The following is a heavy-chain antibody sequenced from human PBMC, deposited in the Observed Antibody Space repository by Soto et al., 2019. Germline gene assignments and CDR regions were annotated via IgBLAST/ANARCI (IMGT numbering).Heavy chain of an antibody. J-gene: IGHJ4*02. CDR3: ARVHITMTLVVFDY. CDR2: IYYSGRA. Sequence: SETLSLTCTVSGGSVSNGNYYWSWIRQPPGKGLEWIGYIYYSGRASYNPSLKSRVTISIDTSKNQFSLMLSSVTAADTAVYYCARVHITMTLVVFDYWGQGTLVTVSS. D-gene: IGHD3-22*01. V-gene: IGHV4-61*01. CDR1: GGSVSNGNYY.